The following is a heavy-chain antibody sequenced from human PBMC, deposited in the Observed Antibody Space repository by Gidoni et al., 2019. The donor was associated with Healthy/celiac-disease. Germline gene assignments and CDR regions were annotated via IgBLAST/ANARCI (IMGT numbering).Heavy chain of an antibody. J-gene: IGHJ4*02. V-gene: IGHV2-5*02. CDR1: GFSLSASGVG. Sequence: QITLKESGPTLVKSTQTLTLTCSFSGFSLSASGVGVGWIRQPPGRALEWLALLFRDDDKRYSPFLKSRLTITKDTSKNQVVLTLTNMDPVDTATYYCAHQTDNYYESRGYGGHLDYWGQGTLVTVSS. CDR3: AHQTDNYYESRGYGGHLDY. D-gene: IGHD3-22*01. CDR2: LFRDDDK.